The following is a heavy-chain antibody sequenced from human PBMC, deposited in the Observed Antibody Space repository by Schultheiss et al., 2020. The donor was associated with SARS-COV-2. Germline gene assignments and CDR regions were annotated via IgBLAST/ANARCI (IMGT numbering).Heavy chain of an antibody. Sequence: GGSLRLSCAASGFTFSTYSMNWVRQAPGKGLEWVSYISSSSGTIYYADSVKGRFTISRDNAKNTLYLQMNSLRAEDTAVYYCARGYSLSPETFDIWGQGTMVTVSS. V-gene: IGHV3-48*04. J-gene: IGHJ3*02. CDR3: ARGYSLSPETFDI. D-gene: IGHD6-13*01. CDR2: ISSSSGTI. CDR1: GFTFSTYS.